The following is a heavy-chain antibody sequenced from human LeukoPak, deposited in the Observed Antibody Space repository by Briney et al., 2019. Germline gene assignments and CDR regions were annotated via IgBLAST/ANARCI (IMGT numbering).Heavy chain of an antibody. J-gene: IGHJ5*02. CDR2: ISGSGGST. V-gene: IGHV3-23*01. D-gene: IGHD4-17*01. Sequence: QPGGSLRLSCAASGFTFSSYAMSWVRQAPGKGLKWVSVISGSGGSTYYADSVKGRFTISRDNSKNTLYLQMNSLRAEDTAVYYCAKDPDGDYGNWFDPWGQGTLVTVSS. CDR3: AKDPDGDYGNWFDP. CDR1: GFTFSSYA.